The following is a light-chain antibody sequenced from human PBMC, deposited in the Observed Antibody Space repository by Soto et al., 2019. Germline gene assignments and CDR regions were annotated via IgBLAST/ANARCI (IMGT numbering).Light chain of an antibody. Sequence: EIVLTQSPAILSLSPGEGATLSCRASQSIATNLAWYQQKPGQPPRLLIYDASDRATGIPARFSGSRSGADLTHTISSLEPEDVAVYDCQHRREWPPGASFGGGTKVEI. V-gene: IGKV3-11*01. CDR1: QSIATN. CDR3: QHRREWPPGAS. J-gene: IGKJ4*01. CDR2: DAS.